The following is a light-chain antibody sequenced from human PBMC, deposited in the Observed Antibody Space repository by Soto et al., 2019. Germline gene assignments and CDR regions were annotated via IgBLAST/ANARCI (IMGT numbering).Light chain of an antibody. J-gene: IGLJ2*01. Sequence: QSVLTQSPSASGTPGQRVTISCSGSRSNIGTYTVNWYQQLTGTAPTLLIFRNHQRPSGVPDRFSGSKSGTSASLAISGPQSEDEADYYCAAWDDSLRAVLFGGGTKLTVL. CDR2: RNH. CDR3: AAWDDSLRAVL. V-gene: IGLV1-44*01. CDR1: RSNIGTYT.